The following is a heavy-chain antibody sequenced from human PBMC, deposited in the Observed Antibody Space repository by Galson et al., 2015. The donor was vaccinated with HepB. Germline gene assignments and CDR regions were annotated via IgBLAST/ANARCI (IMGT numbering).Heavy chain of an antibody. J-gene: IGHJ6*02. D-gene: IGHD3-3*01. Sequence: SVKVSCKASGYTLTNYPITWVRQAPGQGLEWMGWISLSNGNTKYAQKFEGRITMTTDTSTSTVYMELKSLRSDDTAVYYCARNLYRYFDSLAYGMDVWGQGSTVTVSS. CDR2: ISLSNGNT. V-gene: IGHV1-18*01. CDR3: ARNLYRYFDSLAYGMDV. CDR1: GYTLTNYP.